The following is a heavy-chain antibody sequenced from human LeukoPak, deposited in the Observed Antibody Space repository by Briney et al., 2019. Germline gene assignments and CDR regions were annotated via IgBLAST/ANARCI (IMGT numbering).Heavy chain of an antibody. CDR1: GYTFTGYY. D-gene: IGHD3-9*01. V-gene: IGHV1-2*02. Sequence: GASVKVSCKASGYTFTGYYMHWVRQAPGQGLEWMGWINPNSGGTNYAQKFQGRVTMTRDTSISTAYMELSRLRSDDTAVYYCASRHGNYDILTGLPGYYYGMDVWGQGTTVTVSS. CDR2: INPNSGGT. J-gene: IGHJ6*02. CDR3: ASRHGNYDILTGLPGYYYGMDV.